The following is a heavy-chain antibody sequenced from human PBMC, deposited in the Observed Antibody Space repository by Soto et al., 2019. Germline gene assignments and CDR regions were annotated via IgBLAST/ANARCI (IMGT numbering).Heavy chain of an antibody. CDR1: GYTFTDYY. J-gene: IGHJ4*02. D-gene: IGHD3-22*01. CDR2: VDPEDGET. CDR3: ATARPNYYYYDSSGYYGY. V-gene: IGHV1-69-2*01. Sequence: EVQLVQSGAEVKKPGATVKISCKVSGYTFTDYYMHWVQQAPGKGLEWMGLVDPEDGETINAEKFQGRANRTADTSTDTANMELSSLRSEDTAVYYCATARPNYYYYDSSGYYGYWGQGTLVTVSS.